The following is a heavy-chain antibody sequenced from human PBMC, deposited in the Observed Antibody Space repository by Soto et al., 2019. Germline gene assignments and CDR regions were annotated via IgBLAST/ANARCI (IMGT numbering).Heavy chain of an antibody. J-gene: IGHJ6*02. D-gene: IGHD3-10*01. CDR3: ARDPRYGSGSYPSLQSFSPYGMDV. Sequence: GGSLRLSCAASGFIFSSYTMNWVRQAPGKGLEWVSSISSSSGYIYYADTVKGRFTISRDNAKNSLYLQMISLRAEDTAVYYCARDPRYGSGSYPSLQSFSPYGMDVWGQGTTVTVSS. CDR2: ISSSSGYI. CDR1: GFIFSSYT. V-gene: IGHV3-21*01.